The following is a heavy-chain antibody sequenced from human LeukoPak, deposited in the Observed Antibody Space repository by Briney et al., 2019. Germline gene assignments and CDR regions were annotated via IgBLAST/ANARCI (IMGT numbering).Heavy chain of an antibody. V-gene: IGHV3-30-3*01. CDR3: ARETTVAGPGYFDY. Sequence: GGSLRLSCAASGFTFSSYAMHWVRQAPGKGLEWVAVISYDGSNKYYADSAKGRFTISRDNSKNTLYLQMNSLRAEDTAVYYCARETTVAGPGYFDYWGQGTLVTVSS. D-gene: IGHD6-19*01. CDR1: GFTFSSYA. CDR2: ISYDGSNK. J-gene: IGHJ4*02.